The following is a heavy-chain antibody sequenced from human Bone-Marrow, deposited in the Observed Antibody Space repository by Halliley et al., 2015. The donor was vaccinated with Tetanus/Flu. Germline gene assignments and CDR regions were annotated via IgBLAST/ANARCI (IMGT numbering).Heavy chain of an antibody. CDR3: ARSKWEPYDS. Sequence: SLRLSCAASGFNFSTYWMHWVRQAPGKGLVWVSRIKSDGSSGTYADPVKGRFTISRDNAKNTPYLHMNNLRAEDTALYYCARSKWEPYDSWGQGTLVTVSS. J-gene: IGHJ4*02. CDR2: IKSDGSSG. V-gene: IGHV3-74*01. D-gene: IGHD1-26*01. CDR1: GFNFSTYW.